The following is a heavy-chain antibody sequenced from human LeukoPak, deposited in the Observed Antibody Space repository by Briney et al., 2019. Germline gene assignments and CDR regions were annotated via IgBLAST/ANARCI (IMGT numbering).Heavy chain of an antibody. J-gene: IGHJ6*02. CDR1: GFTFSTYG. Sequence: GGSLRLSCAASGFTFSTYGMHWVRQAPGKGLEWGAVIWYDGNNEYYADSVKGRFTISRDNSKNTLYLQMNSLRAEDTAVYYCAKYYSNSGDYYHYSMDVWGQGTTVTVSS. CDR3: AKYYSNSGDYYHYSMDV. V-gene: IGHV3-33*03. D-gene: IGHD4-11*01. CDR2: IWYDGNNE.